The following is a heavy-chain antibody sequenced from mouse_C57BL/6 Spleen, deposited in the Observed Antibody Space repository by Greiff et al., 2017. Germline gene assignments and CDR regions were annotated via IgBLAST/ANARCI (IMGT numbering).Heavy chain of an antibody. CDR2: IDPSDSYT. Sequence: VQLQQPGAELVRPGTSVKLSCKASGYTFTSYWMHWVKQRPGQGLEWIGVIDPSDSYTNYNQKFKGKATLTVDTSSSTAYMQLSSLTSEDSAVYYCASGRYFDYWGQGTTLTVSS. J-gene: IGHJ2*01. CDR1: GYTFTSYW. CDR3: ASGRYFDY. V-gene: IGHV1-59*01.